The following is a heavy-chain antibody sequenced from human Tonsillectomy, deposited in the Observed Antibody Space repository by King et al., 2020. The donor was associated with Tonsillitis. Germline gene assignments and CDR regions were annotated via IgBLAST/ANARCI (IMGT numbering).Heavy chain of an antibody. CDR2: ISWNSGSI. Sequence: QLVESGGGLVQPGRSLRLSCAASGFTFDDYAMHWVRHAPGKGLEWVSGISWNSGSIGYADSVKGRFTISRDNAKNSLYPQMNSLRAEDTALYYCAKDPRAFWSGYYTVWFDPWGQGTLVTVSS. CDR3: AKDPRAFWSGYYTVWFDP. D-gene: IGHD3-3*01. V-gene: IGHV3-9*01. CDR1: GFTFDDYA. J-gene: IGHJ5*02.